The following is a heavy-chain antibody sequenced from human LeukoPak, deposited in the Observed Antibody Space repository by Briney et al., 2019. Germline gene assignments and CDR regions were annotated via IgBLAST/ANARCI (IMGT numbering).Heavy chain of an antibody. Sequence: GASVTVSCKASGYTFTSYGISWVRQAPGQGLEWMGWISAYNGNTNFDQKLQGRVTMTTDTSTSTAYMELRSLRSDDTAVYYCARVWFGDLYGMDVWGQGTTVTVSS. V-gene: IGHV1-18*01. CDR2: ISAYNGNT. CDR3: ARVWFGDLYGMDV. CDR1: GYTFTSYG. J-gene: IGHJ6*02. D-gene: IGHD3-10*01.